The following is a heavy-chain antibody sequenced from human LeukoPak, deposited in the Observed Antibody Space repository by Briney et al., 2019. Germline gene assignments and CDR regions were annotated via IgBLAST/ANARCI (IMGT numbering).Heavy chain of an antibody. J-gene: IGHJ6*02. CDR2: IYYSGST. V-gene: IGHV4-59*01. CDR1: GGSFSSYY. Sequence: SETLSLTCTVSGGSFSSYYWSLIRQPTGKGLEWIGYIYYSGSTNYNPSLKSRVTISVDTSKNQFSLKLSSVTAADTAVYYCARERSSSWYYGMDVWGQGTTVTVSS. D-gene: IGHD6-13*01. CDR3: ARERSSSWYYGMDV.